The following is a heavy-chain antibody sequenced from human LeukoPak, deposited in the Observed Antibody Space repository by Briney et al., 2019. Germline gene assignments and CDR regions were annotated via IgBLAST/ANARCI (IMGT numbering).Heavy chain of an antibody. J-gene: IGHJ6*02. CDR2: ISSSGSTI. D-gene: IGHD2-21*02. CDR1: GFTFSSYE. CDR3: AIDRGLCGGDCYSGYYGMDV. V-gene: IGHV3-48*03. Sequence: PGGSLRLSCAASGFTFSSYEMNWVRQAPGKGLEWVSYISSSGSTIYYADSVKGRFTISRDNAKNSLYLQMNSLRAEDTAVYYFAIDRGLCGGDCYSGYYGMDVWGQGTTVTVSS.